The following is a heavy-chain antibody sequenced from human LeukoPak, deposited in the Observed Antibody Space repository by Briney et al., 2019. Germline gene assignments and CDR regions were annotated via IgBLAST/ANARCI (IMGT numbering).Heavy chain of an antibody. D-gene: IGHD5-18*01. V-gene: IGHV1-69*13. J-gene: IGHJ4*02. CDR2: IIPIFGTA. Sequence: GASVKVSCKASGGTFSSYAISWVRQAPGQGLEWMGGIIPIFGTANYAQKFQGGVTITADESTSTAYMELSSLRSEDTAVYYCERGTTLVTNYFDYWGQGTLVTVSS. CDR1: GGTFSSYA. CDR3: ERGTTLVTNYFDY.